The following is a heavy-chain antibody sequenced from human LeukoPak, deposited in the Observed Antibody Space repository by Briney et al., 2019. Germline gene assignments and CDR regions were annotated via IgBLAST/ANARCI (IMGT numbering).Heavy chain of an antibody. CDR3: ARDQTVPPGDAFDI. CDR1: GFTVSSNY. Sequence: GGSLRLSCAASGFTVSSNYMSWVRQAPGKGLGWVSVIYSGGSTYYADSVKGRFTISRDNSKNTLYLQMNSLRAEDTAVYYCARDQTVPPGDAFDIWGQGTMVTVSS. V-gene: IGHV3-53*01. D-gene: IGHD4-17*01. J-gene: IGHJ3*02. CDR2: IYSGGST.